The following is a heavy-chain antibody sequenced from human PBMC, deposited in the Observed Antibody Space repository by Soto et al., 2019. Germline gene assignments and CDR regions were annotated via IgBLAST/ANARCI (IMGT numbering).Heavy chain of an antibody. CDR1: GFTFDDYT. CDR3: AKDFRRSGSNLGLHY. J-gene: IGHJ4*02. D-gene: IGHD1-26*01. Sequence: GGSLRLSCAASGFTFDDYTMHWVRQAPGKGLEWVSLISWDGGSTYYADSVKGRFTISRDNSKNSLYLQMNSLRTEDTALYYCAKDFRRSGSNLGLHYWGQGTLVTVSS. V-gene: IGHV3-43*01. CDR2: ISWDGGST.